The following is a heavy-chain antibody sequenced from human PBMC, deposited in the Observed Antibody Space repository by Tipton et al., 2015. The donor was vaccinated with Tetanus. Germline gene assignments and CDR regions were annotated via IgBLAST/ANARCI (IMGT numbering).Heavy chain of an antibody. D-gene: IGHD6-19*01. CDR2: ISVYNGNT. Sequence: QVQLVQSGGEVKKPGASVKVSCKASGYTFNTFGISWVRQAPGQGLEWMGWISVYNGNTNYGQNVQGRVTMTTDTPTSTAYMELRSLRSDDTAVYYCARVPTNPLAVDRPTDYWGQGTLVTVSS. J-gene: IGHJ4*02. CDR1: GYTFNTFG. CDR3: ARVPTNPLAVDRPTDY. V-gene: IGHV1-18*01.